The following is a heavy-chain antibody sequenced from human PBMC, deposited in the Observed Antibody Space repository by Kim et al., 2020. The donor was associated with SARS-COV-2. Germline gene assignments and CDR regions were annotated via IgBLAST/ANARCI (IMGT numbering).Heavy chain of an antibody. V-gene: IGHV4-38-2*02. J-gene: IGHJ4*02. Sequence: SETLSLTCTVSGYSISSGYYWGWIRQPPGKGLEWIGSIYHSGSTYYNPSLKSRVTISVDTSKNQFSLKLSSVTAADTAVYYCARVENHEREGPYYFDYWGQGTLVTVSS. D-gene: IGHD1-1*01. CDR2: IYHSGST. CDR3: ARVENHEREGPYYFDY. CDR1: GYSISSGYY.